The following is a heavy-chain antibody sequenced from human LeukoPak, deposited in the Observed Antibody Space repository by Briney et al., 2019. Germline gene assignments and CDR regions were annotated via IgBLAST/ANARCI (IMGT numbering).Heavy chain of an antibody. CDR3: ARDHPSITMVLY. CDR2: IIPIFGTA. J-gene: IGHJ4*02. D-gene: IGHD3-10*01. CDR1: GGTFSNYA. Sequence: GASVKVSCKASGGTFSNYAISWVRQAPGQGLEWMGRIIPIFGTANYAQKFQGRVTITTDESTSTAYMDLSSLRSEDTAVYYCARDHPSITMVLYWGQGTLVTLSS. V-gene: IGHV1-69*05.